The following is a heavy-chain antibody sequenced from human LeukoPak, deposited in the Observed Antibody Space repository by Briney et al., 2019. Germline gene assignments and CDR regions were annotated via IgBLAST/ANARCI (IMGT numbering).Heavy chain of an antibody. V-gene: IGHV3-23*01. CDR1: GFTFSSYA. CDR3: AKDWPPYYYDSSGYYYSPEYFDY. D-gene: IGHD3-22*01. CDR2: ISGSGGST. Sequence: GSLRLSCAASGFTFSSYAMSWVRQAPGKGLEWASAISGSGGSTYYADSVKGRFTISRDNSKNTLYLQMNSLRAEDTAVYYCAKDWPPYYYDSSGYYYSPEYFDYWGQGTLVTVSS. J-gene: IGHJ4*02.